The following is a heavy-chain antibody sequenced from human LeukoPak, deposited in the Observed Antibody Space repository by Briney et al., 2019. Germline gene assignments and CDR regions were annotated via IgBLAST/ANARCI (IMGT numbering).Heavy chain of an antibody. CDR2: ISTYNGNT. Sequence: ASVKVSCKASGHTFTSYGISWVRQAPGQGPEWMGWISTYNGNTKYAQKFQGRVTMTTDTSTSTAYMELRSLRSDDTAVYYCARDEDYGISVNVDYWGQGTLVTVSS. CDR1: GHTFTSYG. CDR3: ARDEDYGISVNVDY. V-gene: IGHV1-18*01. D-gene: IGHD4-17*01. J-gene: IGHJ4*02.